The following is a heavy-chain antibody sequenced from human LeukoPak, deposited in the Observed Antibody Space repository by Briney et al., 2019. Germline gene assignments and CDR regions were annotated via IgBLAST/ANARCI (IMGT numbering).Heavy chain of an antibody. Sequence: GGSLRLSCAASGFSVNSDYMTWVRQAPGKGLDWVSVLYSSGTTFYADSVKGRFTISRDNSKNTLYLQMNSLRAEDTAVYYCAKDPRITIFGVVHAFDIWGQGTMVTVSS. J-gene: IGHJ3*02. CDR2: LYSSGTT. D-gene: IGHD3-3*01. CDR3: AKDPRITIFGVVHAFDI. CDR1: GFSVNSDY. V-gene: IGHV3-66*03.